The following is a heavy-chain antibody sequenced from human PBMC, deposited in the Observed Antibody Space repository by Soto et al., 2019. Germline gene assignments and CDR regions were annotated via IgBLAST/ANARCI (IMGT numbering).Heavy chain of an antibody. J-gene: IGHJ4*02. V-gene: IGHV3-74*01. Sequence: GGSLRLSCAASGFTFSSYWMHWVRQAPGKGLVWVSRINSDGSSTSYADSVKGRFTISRDNAKNTLYLQMNSLRAEDTAVYYCASSSRYSSSWYDYWGQGTLVTVSS. CDR2: INSDGSST. D-gene: IGHD6-13*01. CDR1: GFTFSSYW. CDR3: ASSSRYSSSWYDY.